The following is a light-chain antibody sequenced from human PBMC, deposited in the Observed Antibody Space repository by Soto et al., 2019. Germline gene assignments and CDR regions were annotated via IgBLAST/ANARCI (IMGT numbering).Light chain of an antibody. CDR2: AAS. Sequence: DIQMTQSPSSVSASVGYRFTITCRASQGISSWLAWYQQKKGKAPKLLIYAASSLQSGVPSRLSGSGYGTDLTITISSLQHEDFETYYCQQANSFPITFGQGTRLEI. CDR3: QQANSFPIT. V-gene: IGKV1-12*01. CDR1: QGISSW. J-gene: IGKJ5*01.